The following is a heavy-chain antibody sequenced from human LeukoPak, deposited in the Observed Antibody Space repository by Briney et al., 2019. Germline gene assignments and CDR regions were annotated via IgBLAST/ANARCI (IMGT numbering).Heavy chain of an antibody. V-gene: IGHV3-21*01. J-gene: IGHJ4*02. CDR1: GFPLSGSS. CDR2: ITSTTNYI. Sequence: PGRSLRISCAASGFPLSGSSKHWVRQAPGKGPEWVASITSTTNYIYYADSVKGRFTISRDNAKNSLYLQMHSLRAEDTAVYYCARVGYCSSSTCRNYFDYWGQGTLVTVSS. D-gene: IGHD2-2*01. CDR3: ARVGYCSSSTCRNYFDY.